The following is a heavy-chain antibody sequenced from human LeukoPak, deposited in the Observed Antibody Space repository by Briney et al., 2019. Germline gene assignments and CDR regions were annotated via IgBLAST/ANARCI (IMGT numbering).Heavy chain of an antibody. CDR3: ARESSYSSGWYSY. J-gene: IGHJ4*02. CDR1: GFTFTSSA. D-gene: IGHD6-19*01. V-gene: IGHV1-18*01. Sequence: ASVKVSCKASGFTFTSSAVQWVRQARGQRLEWMGWISAYNGNTNYAQKLQGRVTMTTDTSTSTAYMELRSLRSDDTAVYYCARESSYSSGWYSYRGQGTLVTVSS. CDR2: ISAYNGNT.